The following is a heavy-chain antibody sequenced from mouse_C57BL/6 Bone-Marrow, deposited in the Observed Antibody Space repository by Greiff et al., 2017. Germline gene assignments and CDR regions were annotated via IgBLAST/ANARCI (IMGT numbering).Heavy chain of an antibody. V-gene: IGHV1-64*01. CDR1: GYTFTSYW. CDR3: AGGVHGIPPFAY. Sequence: QVQLQQPGAELVKPGASVKLSCKASGYTFTSYWMHWVKQRPGQGLEWIGMLHPNSGSTNYNEKFKSKATLTVDKSSSTAYMQLSSLTSEDSAVYYCAGGVHGIPPFAYWGQGTLVTVSA. J-gene: IGHJ3*01. D-gene: IGHD1-1*01. CDR2: LHPNSGST.